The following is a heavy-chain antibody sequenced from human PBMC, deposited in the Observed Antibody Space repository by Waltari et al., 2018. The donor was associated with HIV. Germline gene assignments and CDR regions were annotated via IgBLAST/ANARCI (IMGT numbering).Heavy chain of an antibody. CDR1: GGSLSSNVYH. Sequence: QLRLQESGPRLVKPSETLSLTCSVSGGSLSSNVYHWGWIRQSPGKVLEWIGSIYYTGNTYYKPSLKRRVTISIDTSKNQFSLRLTSVTAADTAIYYCVAQDYSDSVDWWGQGTLVTVFS. CDR3: VAQDYSDSVDW. CDR2: IYYTGNT. D-gene: IGHD4-17*01. J-gene: IGHJ4*02. V-gene: IGHV4-39*07.